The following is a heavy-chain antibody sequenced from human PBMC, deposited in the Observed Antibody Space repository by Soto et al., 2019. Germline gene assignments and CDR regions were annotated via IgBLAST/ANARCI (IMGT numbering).Heavy chain of an antibody. CDR1: GYTFTSYA. V-gene: IGHV1-3*01. CDR3: ARDRVQYDSSGLSFSRLFDP. D-gene: IGHD3-22*01. J-gene: IGHJ5*02. CDR2: INAGNGNT. Sequence: ASVKVSCKASGYTFTSYAMHWVRQAPGQRLEWMGWINAGNGNTKYSQKFQGRVTITRDTSAGTAYMELSSLRSEDTAVYYCARDRVQYDSSGLSFSRLFDPWGQGTLVTVSS.